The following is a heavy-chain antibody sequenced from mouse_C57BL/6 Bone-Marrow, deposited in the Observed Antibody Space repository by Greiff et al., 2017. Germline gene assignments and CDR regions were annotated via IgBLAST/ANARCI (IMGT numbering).Heavy chain of an antibody. Sequence: EVHLVESGGGLVKPGGSLKLSCAASGFTFSSYTMSWVRQTPEKRLEWVATISGGGGNTYYPDSVKGRFTFSRDNAKNTLYLQMSSLRSEDTALYYCARQDLLLQRYFDYWGQGATLTVSS. CDR1: GFTFSSYT. V-gene: IGHV5-9*01. CDR2: ISGGGGNT. CDR3: ARQDLLLQRYFDY. D-gene: IGHD1-1*01. J-gene: IGHJ2*01.